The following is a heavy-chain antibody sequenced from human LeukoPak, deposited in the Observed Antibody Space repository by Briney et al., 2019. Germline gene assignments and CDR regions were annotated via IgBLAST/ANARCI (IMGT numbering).Heavy chain of an antibody. V-gene: IGHV3-21*01. CDR2: ISPDSNYK. J-gene: IGHJ4*02. CDR3: AKEGDSSSWYDLYDY. CDR1: GFTFSTYS. D-gene: IGHD6-13*01. Sequence: GGSLRLSCAASGFTFSTYSMNWLRLAPGKGLEWVSSISPDSNYKYYVDSVKGRFTISRDNAKNSLYLQMNSLRAEDTAVYYCAKEGDSSSWYDLYDYWGQGTLVTVSS.